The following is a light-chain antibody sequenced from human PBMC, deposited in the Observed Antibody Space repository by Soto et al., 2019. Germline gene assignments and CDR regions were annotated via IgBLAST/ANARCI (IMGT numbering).Light chain of an antibody. CDR3: QQYHTSPS. Sequence: AIRMTQSPSSLSASTGDRVTITCRASQGISSYLAWYQQKPGKAPKLLIYAASTLQSGVPSRFSGSGSGTDFTLTISRLQSEDFATYYCQQYHTSPSFGQGTKVEIK. J-gene: IGKJ1*01. CDR1: QGISSY. CDR2: AAS. V-gene: IGKV1-8*01.